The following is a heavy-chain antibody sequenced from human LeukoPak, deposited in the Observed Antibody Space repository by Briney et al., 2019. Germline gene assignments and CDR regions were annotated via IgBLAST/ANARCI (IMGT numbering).Heavy chain of an antibody. Sequence: SQTLSLTCTVSGGSISSYYWSWIRQPPGKGLEWIGYIYYSGSTNYNPSLKSRVTISVDTSKNQFSLKLSSVTAADTAVYYCANADRFCSGSCHVPDAFDFWGQGTLVTVSS. D-gene: IGHD2-15*01. J-gene: IGHJ3*01. CDR2: IYYSGST. V-gene: IGHV4-59*01. CDR1: GGSISSYY. CDR3: ANADRFCSGSCHVPDAFDF.